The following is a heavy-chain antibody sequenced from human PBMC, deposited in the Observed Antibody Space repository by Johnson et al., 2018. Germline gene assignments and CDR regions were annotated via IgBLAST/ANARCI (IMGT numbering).Heavy chain of an antibody. J-gene: IGHJ6*02. V-gene: IGHV1-69*11. D-gene: IGHD2-21*02. CDR2: IIPILGTA. Sequence: QVQLVQSGAEVKKPGSSVKVSCKASGGTFSSYTISWVRQAPGQGLEWMGRIIPILGTANYAQKFQGRVTITADESTSTAYMELSSLRSEDTAVDYCASAYWGGDCYSYDGMDVWGQGTTVTVSS. CDR1: GGTFSSYT. CDR3: ASAYWGGDCYSYDGMDV.